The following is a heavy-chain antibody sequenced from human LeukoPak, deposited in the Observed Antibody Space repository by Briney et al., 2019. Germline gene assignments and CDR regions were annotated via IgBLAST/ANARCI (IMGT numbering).Heavy chain of an antibody. Sequence: GGSLRLSCAASGFTFSSYSMNWVRKAPGKGLEWVSYVSSSSSTIYYADSVKGRFTISRDSAKNSLYLQMNSLRDEDTAVYYCARVGPLWFGELFTPLPYYYYYGMDVWGQGTTVTVSS. CDR2: VSSSSSTI. D-gene: IGHD3-10*01. J-gene: IGHJ6*02. V-gene: IGHV3-48*02. CDR1: GFTFSSYS. CDR3: ARVGPLWFGELFTPLPYYYYYGMDV.